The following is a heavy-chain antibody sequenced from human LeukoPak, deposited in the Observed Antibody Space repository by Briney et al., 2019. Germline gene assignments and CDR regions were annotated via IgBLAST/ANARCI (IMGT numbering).Heavy chain of an antibody. CDR2: IYTSGST. Sequence: PSETLSLTCAVYGGSFSGYYWSWIRQPPGKGLEWIGYIYTSGSTNYNPSLKSRVTISVDTSKNQFSLKLSSVTAADTAVYYCARAYYYYYYMDVWGKGTTVTVSS. V-gene: IGHV4-4*09. CDR1: GGSFSGYY. CDR3: ARAYYYYYYMDV. J-gene: IGHJ6*03.